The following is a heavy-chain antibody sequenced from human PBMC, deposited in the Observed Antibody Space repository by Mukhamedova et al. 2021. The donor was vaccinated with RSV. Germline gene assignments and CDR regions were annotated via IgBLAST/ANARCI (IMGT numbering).Heavy chain of an antibody. D-gene: IGHD3-16*01. CDR3: AGHFGNMITFGGVLV. J-gene: IGHJ4*02. Sequence: SGSTNYNPSLKSRVTISVDKSKNQFSLKLSSVTAADTAVYYCAGHFGNMITFGGVLVWGQGTLVTVSS. V-gene: IGHV4-4*02. CDR2: SGST.